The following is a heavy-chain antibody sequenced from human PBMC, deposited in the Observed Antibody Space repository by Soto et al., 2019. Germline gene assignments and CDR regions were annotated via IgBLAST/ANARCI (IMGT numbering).Heavy chain of an antibody. CDR2: INWNSGSI. J-gene: IGHJ1*01. Sequence: GGSLRLSCAASGFTFDDYAMHWVRQVPGKGLEWVSGINWNSGSIGYGDSVKGRFAISRDNAKNSLHLQMNSLSAEDTAFYYCVKDESIDWYSGHFRHWGQGTLVTVSS. V-gene: IGHV3-9*01. D-gene: IGHD1-26*01. CDR3: VKDESIDWYSGHFRH. CDR1: GFTFDDYA.